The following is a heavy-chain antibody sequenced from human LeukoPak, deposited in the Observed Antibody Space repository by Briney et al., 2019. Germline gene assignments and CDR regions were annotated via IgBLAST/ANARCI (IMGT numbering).Heavy chain of an antibody. CDR1: GGTFSSYA. J-gene: IGHJ6*03. CDR2: MNPNSGNT. Sequence: ASVKVSCKASGGTFSSYAISWVRQATGQGLEWMGWMNPNSGNTGYAQKFQGRVTMTRNTSISTAYMELSSLRSEDTAVYYCARAGYSSSSMDVWGKGTTVTISS. D-gene: IGHD6-13*01. CDR3: ARAGYSSSSMDV. V-gene: IGHV1-8*02.